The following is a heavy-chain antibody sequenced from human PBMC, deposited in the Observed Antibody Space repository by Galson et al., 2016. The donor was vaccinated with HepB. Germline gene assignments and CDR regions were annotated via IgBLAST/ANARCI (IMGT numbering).Heavy chain of an antibody. D-gene: IGHD3-22*01. J-gene: IGHJ3*02. CDR2: LYYSGIT. Sequence: TLSLTCTVSGGSLRSSSYYWGWVRQPPGKGLEWIGSLYYSGITYYNPSLKSRVTTSMDTSKNQFSLRLNSVTAADTAVYYCARHGRRTTGYYYLDGFDIWGQGKMITVTS. V-gene: IGHV4-39*01. CDR1: GGSLRSSSYY. CDR3: ARHGRRTTGYYYLDGFDI.